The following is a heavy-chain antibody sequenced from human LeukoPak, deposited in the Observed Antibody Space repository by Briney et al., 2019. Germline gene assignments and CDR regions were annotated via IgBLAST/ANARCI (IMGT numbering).Heavy chain of an antibody. J-gene: IGHJ4*02. CDR1: GFTFSSYA. CDR2: ISYDGSNK. V-gene: IGHV3-30-3*01. CDR3: ARDRLYGDYKTEFDY. D-gene: IGHD4-17*01. Sequence: GGSLRLSCAASGFTFSSYAMHWVRQAPGKGLEWVAVISYDGSNKYYADSVKGRFTISRDNSKNTLYLQMNSLRAEDTAVYYCARDRLYGDYKTEFDYWGQGTLVTASS.